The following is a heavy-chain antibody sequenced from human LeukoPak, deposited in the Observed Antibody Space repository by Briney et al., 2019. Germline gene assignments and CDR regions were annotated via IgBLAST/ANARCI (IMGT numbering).Heavy chain of an antibody. J-gene: IGHJ4*02. Sequence: PSETLSLTCTVSGGSISSGGYYWSWIRQPPGKGLEWIGYIYHSGSTYYNPPLKSRVTISVDRSKNQFSLKLSSVTAADTAVYYCARAYPGALYYFDYWGQGTLVTVSS. CDR2: IYHSGST. D-gene: IGHD7-27*01. CDR3: ARAYPGALYYFDY. CDR1: GGSISSGGYY. V-gene: IGHV4-30-2*01.